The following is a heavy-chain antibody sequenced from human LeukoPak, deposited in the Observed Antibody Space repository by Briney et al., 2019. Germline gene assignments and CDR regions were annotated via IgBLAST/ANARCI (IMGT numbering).Heavy chain of an antibody. CDR3: ARTDWEFDY. D-gene: IGHD3-9*01. V-gene: IGHV1-46*01. CDR1: GYTFTTYY. CDR2: INPSGGGT. Sequence: GASVKVSCKASGYTFTTYYMHWVRQAPGQGLEWMGVINPSGGGTNYSQNFQGRVTMTRDTSTSTVYMELSSLRSEDTAVYYCARTDWEFDYWGQGTLVTVSS. J-gene: IGHJ4*02.